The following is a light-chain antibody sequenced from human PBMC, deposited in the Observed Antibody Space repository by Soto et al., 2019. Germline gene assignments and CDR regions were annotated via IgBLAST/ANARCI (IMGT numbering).Light chain of an antibody. CDR2: GAS. CDR3: QQYGNSPQT. Sequence: EIVLTQSPGTLSLSPGERVTLSCRASQSVNRSYLAWYQHKPGQAPRLLIYGASTRATGIPDRFSGSGSGTDFTLTIARLEPGDFAVYYCQQYGNSPQTFGQGTKV. CDR1: QSVNRSY. J-gene: IGKJ1*01. V-gene: IGKV3-20*01.